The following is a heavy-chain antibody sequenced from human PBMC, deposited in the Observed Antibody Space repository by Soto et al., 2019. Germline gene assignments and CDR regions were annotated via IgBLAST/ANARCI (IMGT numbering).Heavy chain of an antibody. CDR3: ARVPYCGGDCYSDWYFDL. CDR1: GFTFSSYS. D-gene: IGHD2-21*01. V-gene: IGHV3-21*01. J-gene: IGHJ2*01. Sequence: GGSLRLSCAASGFTFSSYSMNWVRQAPGKGLEWVSSISSSSSYIYYADSVKGRFTISRDNAKNSLYLQMNSLRAEDTAVYYCARVPYCGGDCYSDWYFDLWGRGTLVTVSS. CDR2: ISSSSSYI.